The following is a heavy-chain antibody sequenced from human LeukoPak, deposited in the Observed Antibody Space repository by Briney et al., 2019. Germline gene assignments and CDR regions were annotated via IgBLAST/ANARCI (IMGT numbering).Heavy chain of an antibody. CDR3: AREGGMGTSYYYYYYMDV. CDR1: GGSISSGSYY. V-gene: IGHV4-61*02. J-gene: IGHJ6*03. CDR2: IYTSGST. D-gene: IGHD1-26*01. Sequence: SETLSLTCTVSGGSISSGSYYWSWIRQPAGKGLEWIGRIYTSGSTNYNPSLKSRVTISVDTSKNQFSLKLSSVTAADTAVYYCAREGGMGTSYYYYYYMDVWGKGTTVTVSS.